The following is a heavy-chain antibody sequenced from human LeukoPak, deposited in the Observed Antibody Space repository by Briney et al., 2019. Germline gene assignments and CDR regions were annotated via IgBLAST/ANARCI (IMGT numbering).Heavy chain of an antibody. J-gene: IGHJ4*02. CDR3: AKEGYYSDSSGYWDYFDY. V-gene: IGHV3-30*18. CDR1: GFTFSSYG. D-gene: IGHD3-22*01. Sequence: PGGSLRLSCAASGFTFSSYGMHWVRQAPGKGLEWVAVISYDGSNKYYADSVKGRFTISRDNSKNTLYLQMNSLRAEDTAVYYCAKEGYYSDSSGYWDYFDYWGQGTLVTVSS. CDR2: ISYDGSNK.